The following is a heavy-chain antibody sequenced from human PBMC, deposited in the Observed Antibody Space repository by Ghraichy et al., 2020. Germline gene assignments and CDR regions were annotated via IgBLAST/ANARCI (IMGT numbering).Heavy chain of an antibody. CDR1: GYTFTGYY. V-gene: IGHV1-2*02. J-gene: IGHJ4*02. Sequence: ASVKVSCKASGYTFTGYYMHWVRHAPGQGLEWMGWINPNSGGTNYAQKFQGRVTMTRDTSISTAYMELSRLRSDDTAVYYCARDIVVVPAAIGPDYWGQGTLVTVSS. CDR3: ARDIVVVPAAIGPDY. D-gene: IGHD2-2*02. CDR2: INPNSGGT.